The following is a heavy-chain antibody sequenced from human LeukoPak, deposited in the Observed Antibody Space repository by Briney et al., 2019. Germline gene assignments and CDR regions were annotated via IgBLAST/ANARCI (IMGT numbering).Heavy chain of an antibody. CDR1: GFTFSSYG. V-gene: IGHV3-30*02. J-gene: IGHJ1*01. CDR3: AKEDCSGGSCYRYFQY. CDR2: IWYDGSDK. Sequence: PGGSLRLSCAASGFTFSSYGMHWVRQAPGRGLEWVAFIWYDGSDKYYADSVKGRFTISRDNSKNTLYLQMNSPRAEDTAVYYCAKEDCSGGSCYRYFQYWGQGSLVTVSS. D-gene: IGHD2-15*01.